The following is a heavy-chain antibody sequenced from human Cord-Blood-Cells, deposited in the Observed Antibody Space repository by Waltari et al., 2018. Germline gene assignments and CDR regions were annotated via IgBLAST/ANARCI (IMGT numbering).Heavy chain of an antibody. J-gene: IGHJ4*02. V-gene: IGHV5-51*01. Sequence: EVQLVQSGAEVKKPGESLKISCKGSGYSFTSYWLGWGRQMPGKGLEWMGSFYPGDSDTSSSPSFQCQVTISAAKSISTAYLQWSSLKASDTAMYYCARVRCYYLGSDYWGQGTLVTVSS. CDR1: GYSFTSYW. CDR3: ARVRCYYLGSDY. CDR2: FYPGDSDT. D-gene: IGHD1-26*01.